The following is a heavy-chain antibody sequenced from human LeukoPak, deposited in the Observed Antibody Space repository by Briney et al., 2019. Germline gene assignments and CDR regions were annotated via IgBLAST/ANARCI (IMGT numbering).Heavy chain of an antibody. J-gene: IGHJ4*02. D-gene: IGHD1-26*01. V-gene: IGHV1-69*06. CDR3: ARGELHNSVADY. CDR2: IIPLFGTP. Sequence: GASVKVSCKASGGTFSSYVISWVRQAPGQGLEWMGGIIPLFGTPDYAQKFQDRLTIIADKSTSTAYMELSSLRSEDTAVYYCARGELHNSVADYWGQGTLVTVSS. CDR1: GGTFSSYV.